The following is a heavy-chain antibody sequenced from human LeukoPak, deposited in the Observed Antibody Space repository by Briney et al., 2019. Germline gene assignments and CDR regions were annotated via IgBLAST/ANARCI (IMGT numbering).Heavy chain of an antibody. D-gene: IGHD6-19*01. CDR3: ARGFPPGSGSRGSHAFDV. Sequence: LSETLSLTCAVSEMSFSAYYWNWIRQSPGKGLEWIGEINYGGSTKYTPSLEGRGTILIDTSKNQFSLKLTSVTAADTAVYYCARGFPPGSGSRGSHAFDVWGQGTMVTVSS. CDR2: INYGGST. J-gene: IGHJ3*01. CDR1: EMSFSAYY. V-gene: IGHV4-34*01.